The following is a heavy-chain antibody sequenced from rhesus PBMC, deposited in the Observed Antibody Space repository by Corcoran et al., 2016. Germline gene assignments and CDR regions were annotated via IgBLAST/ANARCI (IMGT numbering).Heavy chain of an antibody. CDR2: IVGGSGIT. V-gene: IGHV4-165*02. D-gene: IGHD6-31*01. Sequence: QVQLQESGPGLVKPSETLSLTCGVSGGPISGYYYHWIRHAPGKGLEWIGYIVGGSGITNYNPSLKSRVTISTDTSKNQFSLNRNSVTAADTAVYYCARFIGWYCSLDVWGRGLLVTVSS. CDR3: ARFIGWYCSLDV. CDR1: GGPISGYY. J-gene: IGHJ5-2*02.